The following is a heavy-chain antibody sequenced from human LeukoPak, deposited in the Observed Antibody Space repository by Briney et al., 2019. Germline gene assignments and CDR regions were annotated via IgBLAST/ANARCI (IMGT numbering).Heavy chain of an antibody. CDR3: ARGPTISGTGYFDY. CDR2: VNHRGDT. J-gene: IGHJ4*03. Sequence: KPSETLSLTCAVYGGSFTGYYWSWIRQSPGKGLQWIAEVNHRGDTNYNPSVKGRVTISVDTSKNQFSLKVTSLTAADTAVYYCARGPTISGTGYFDYWGQGTLVTVSS. V-gene: IGHV4-34*01. D-gene: IGHD1-7*01. CDR1: GGSFTGYY.